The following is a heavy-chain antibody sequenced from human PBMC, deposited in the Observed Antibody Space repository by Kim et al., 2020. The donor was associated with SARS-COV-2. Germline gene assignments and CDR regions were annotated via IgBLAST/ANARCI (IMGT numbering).Heavy chain of an antibody. CDR3: ARVYHSIHDFNLCFGMDV. D-gene: IGHD3-3*01. CDR1: GFTFSTYR. Sequence: GGSLRLSCAASGFTFSTYRMHWVRQAPGKGLVWVSRIKGVGGDIVYADFARGRFTISRDNAKNTLYLQMNGLRAEDTAVYYCARVYHSIHDFNLCFGMDVCGEGATGFVSS. V-gene: IGHV3-74*01. CDR2: IKGVGGDI. J-gene: IGHJ6*04.